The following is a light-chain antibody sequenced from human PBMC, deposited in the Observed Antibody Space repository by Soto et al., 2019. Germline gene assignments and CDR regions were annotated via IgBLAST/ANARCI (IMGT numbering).Light chain of an antibody. CDR3: QQSYSTTIT. V-gene: IGKV1-39*01. CDR1: QDIRNY. J-gene: IGKJ5*01. CDR2: AAS. Sequence: DIQMTQSPSSVSASVGDRVTITCRASQDIRNYLAWFQQKRGKAPKSXIYAASSLQSGVPSRFSGSGSGTDFTLTISSLQPEDFATDYCQQSYSTTITFGQGTRLEIK.